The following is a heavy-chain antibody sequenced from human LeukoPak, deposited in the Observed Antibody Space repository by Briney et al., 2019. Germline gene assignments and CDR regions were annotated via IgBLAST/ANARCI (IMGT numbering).Heavy chain of an antibody. Sequence: PSETLSLTCTVSGGSISSSSYYWGWIRQPPGKGLEWSGSIYYSGSTYYNPSLKSRVTISVDTSKNLFSLKLSSVTAADKAVYYCASRNGDYAPFDYWGQGTLVTVSS. J-gene: IGHJ4*02. CDR1: GGSISSSSYY. CDR3: ASRNGDYAPFDY. V-gene: IGHV4-39*01. CDR2: IYYSGST. D-gene: IGHD4-17*01.